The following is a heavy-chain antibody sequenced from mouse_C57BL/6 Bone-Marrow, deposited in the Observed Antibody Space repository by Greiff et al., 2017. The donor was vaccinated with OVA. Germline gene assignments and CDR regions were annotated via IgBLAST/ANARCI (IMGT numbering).Heavy chain of an antibody. CDR2: INPGSGGT. CDR3: ARMGVYYGNYAGAMDY. CDR1: GYAFTNYL. Sequence: VQLQQSGAELVRPGTSVKVSCKASGYAFTNYLIEWVKQRPGQGLEWIGVINPGSGGTNYNEKFKGKATLTADKSSSTAYMQLSSLTSEDSAVYFCARMGVYYGNYAGAMDYWGQGTSVTVSS. V-gene: IGHV1-54*01. J-gene: IGHJ4*01. D-gene: IGHD2-1*01.